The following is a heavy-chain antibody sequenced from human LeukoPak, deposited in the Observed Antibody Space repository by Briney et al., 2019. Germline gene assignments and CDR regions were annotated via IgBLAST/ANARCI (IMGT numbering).Heavy chain of an antibody. CDR1: GFTVSSNS. CDR2: IYSDNK. Sequence: PGGSLRLSCTVSGFTVSSNSMSWVRQAPGKGLEWVSFIYSDNKHYSDSVKGRFTISRDNSKNTLYLQMNSLRAEDTAVYYCARRYYDFWSGYWYDAFDIWGQGTMVTVSS. D-gene: IGHD3-3*01. J-gene: IGHJ3*02. V-gene: IGHV3-53*01. CDR3: ARRYYDFWSGYWYDAFDI.